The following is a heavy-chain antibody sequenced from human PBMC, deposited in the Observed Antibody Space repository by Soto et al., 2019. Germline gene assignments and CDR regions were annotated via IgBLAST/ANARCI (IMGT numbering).Heavy chain of an antibody. CDR1: GYSFTSYW. CDR3: ARLPLTRSSAVIAFDY. D-gene: IGHD2-15*01. V-gene: IGHV5-51*01. CDR2: IYPGDSDT. J-gene: IGHJ4*02. Sequence: GASLKISCKGSGYSFTSYWIGWVRQMPGKGLEWMGIIYPGDSDTRYSPSFQGQVTISADKSISTAYLQWSSLKASDTAMYYCARLPLTRSSAVIAFDYWGQGTLVTVSS.